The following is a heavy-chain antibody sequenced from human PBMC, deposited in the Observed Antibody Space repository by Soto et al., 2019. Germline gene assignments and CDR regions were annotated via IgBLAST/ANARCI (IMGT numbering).Heavy chain of an antibody. CDR1: GFPFSGFE. Sequence: SGGSLRLSCAASGFPFSGFEMNWVRQAPGKGLEWVSYISGSGSAIYYADSVKGRFTISRDNAKNSLYLQMNSLRVEDTAVYYCARGGSGRFYYYYFAMDVWGQGTTVTVSS. J-gene: IGHJ6*02. CDR2: ISGSGSAI. D-gene: IGHD3-10*01. V-gene: IGHV3-48*03. CDR3: ARGGSGRFYYYYFAMDV.